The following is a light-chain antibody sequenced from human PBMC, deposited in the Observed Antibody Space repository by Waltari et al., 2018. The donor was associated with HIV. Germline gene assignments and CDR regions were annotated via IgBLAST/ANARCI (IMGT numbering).Light chain of an antibody. CDR1: QGISSY. CDR3: QQSFSTLLT. CDR2: GAS. J-gene: IGKJ4*01. V-gene: IGKV1-39*01. Sequence: DIQLTQSPSFLSASVGDRVTITCRASQGISSYLAWYQQKPGKAPKLLISGASSLQSGVPSRFSGGGFDTDFSLTISNLQPDDFATYYCQQSFSTLLTFGGGTKVEIK.